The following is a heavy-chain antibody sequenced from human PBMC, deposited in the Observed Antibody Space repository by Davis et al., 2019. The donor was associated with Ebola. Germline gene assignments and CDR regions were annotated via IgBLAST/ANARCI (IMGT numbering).Heavy chain of an antibody. CDR1: GFTFSSYA. CDR3: AKVGYYDSSGYFGY. J-gene: IGHJ4*02. V-gene: IGHV3-23*01. Sequence: GESLKISCAASGFTFSSYAMSWVRQAPGKGLEWVSAISGSGGSTYYADSVKGRFTISRDNSKNTLYLQMNSLRAEDTAVYYCAKVGYYDSSGYFGYWGQGTLVTVSS. D-gene: IGHD3-22*01. CDR2: ISGSGGST.